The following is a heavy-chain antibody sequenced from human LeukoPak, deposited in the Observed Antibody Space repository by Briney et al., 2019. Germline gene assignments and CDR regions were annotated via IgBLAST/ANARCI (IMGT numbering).Heavy chain of an antibody. J-gene: IGHJ4*02. CDR2: ISYDGSNK. V-gene: IGHV3-30*03. CDR1: GFTFSSYG. D-gene: IGHD4-17*01. CDR3: AREAGGGYGDYSFEAAGPAPNDY. Sequence: GGSLRLSCAASGFTFSSYGMHWVRQAPGKGLEWVAVISYDGSNKYYADSVKGRFTISRDNSKNTLYLQMGSLRAEDMAVYYCAREAGGGYGDYSFEAAGPAPNDYWGQGTLVTVSS.